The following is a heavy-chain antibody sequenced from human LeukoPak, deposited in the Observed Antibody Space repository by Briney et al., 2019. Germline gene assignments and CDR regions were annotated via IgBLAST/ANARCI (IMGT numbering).Heavy chain of an antibody. CDR3: ARDRGSGSSSHDY. D-gene: IGHD1-26*01. CDR2: IWYDGSNK. Sequence: GGSLRLSCAASGFTFSSYGMHWVRQAPGKGLEWVAVIWYDGSNKYYADSVKGRFTISRDNSKNTLYLQMNSPRAEDTAVYYCARDRGSGSSSHDYWGQGTLVTVSS. V-gene: IGHV3-33*01. J-gene: IGHJ4*02. CDR1: GFTFSSYG.